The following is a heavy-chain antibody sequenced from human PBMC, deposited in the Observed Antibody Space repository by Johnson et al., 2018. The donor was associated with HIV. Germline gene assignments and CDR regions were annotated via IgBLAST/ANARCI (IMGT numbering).Heavy chain of an antibody. V-gene: IGHV3-30*02. CDR3: ATERQAALDI. J-gene: IGHJ3*02. Sequence: QVPLVESGGGVVQPGGSLRLSCVASGFTFSSSGMHSVRQAPGKGLEWVAFIRYDGIKRYYADSVKGRFSISRDNSKNTLYLQVNSLRPEDTAVYYCATERQAALDIWGQGTMVSVSS. CDR1: GFTFSSSG. CDR2: IRYDGIKR. D-gene: IGHD1-1*01.